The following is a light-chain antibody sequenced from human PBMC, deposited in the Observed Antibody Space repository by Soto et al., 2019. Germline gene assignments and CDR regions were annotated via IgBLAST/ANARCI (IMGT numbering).Light chain of an antibody. CDR2: DVT. CDR3: SSYTSSSTVV. CDR1: SSDIGGYDD. V-gene: IGLV2-14*01. Sequence: QSALTQPASVSGSPGQSITISCTGTSSDIGGYDDVCWYQQRPGKAPKLIIYDVTKRPSGVSNRFSASKSGNTASLSISGLQAEDEADYYCSSYTSSSTVVFGGGTKLTVL. J-gene: IGLJ2*01.